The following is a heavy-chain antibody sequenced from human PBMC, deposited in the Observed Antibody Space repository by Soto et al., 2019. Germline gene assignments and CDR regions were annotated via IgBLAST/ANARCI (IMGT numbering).Heavy chain of an antibody. V-gene: IGHV3-66*01. Sequence: GGSLRLSCAASGFTVSTTYMSWVRQAPGKGLEWISVLYSGGTTYYADSVKGRFSISRDTSKNTLYLEMNSLRAEDTGVYYCARARDDLLYAYWGQGALVTVSS. CDR1: GFTVSTTY. D-gene: IGHD2-2*02. CDR3: ARARDDLLYAY. J-gene: IGHJ4*02. CDR2: LYSGGTT.